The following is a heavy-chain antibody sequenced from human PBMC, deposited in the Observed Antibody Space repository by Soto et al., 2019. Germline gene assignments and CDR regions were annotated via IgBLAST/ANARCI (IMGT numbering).Heavy chain of an antibody. CDR1: GFSLSTSGVG. J-gene: IGHJ4*02. CDR2: IYWDDDK. V-gene: IGHV2-5*02. Sequence: SGPTLVNPTQTLTLTCTFSGFSLSTSGVGVGWIRQPPGKALEWLALIYWDDDKRYSPSLKSRLTITKDTSKNQVVLTMTNMDLGATAIFYCANTYFYSAPVPFDSWGQGTLLPVPS. D-gene: IGHD2-15*01. CDR3: ANTYFYSAPVPFDS.